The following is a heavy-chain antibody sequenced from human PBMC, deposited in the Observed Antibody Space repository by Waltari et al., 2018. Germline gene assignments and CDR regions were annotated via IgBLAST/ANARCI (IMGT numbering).Heavy chain of an antibody. Sequence: QVQLVQSGAEVKKPGSSVKVSCKASGGTFSSYAISWVRQAPGQGLELMGGIIPIFGTANYAQKFQGRVTITADESTSTAYMGLSSLRSEDTAVYYCARDSDFGVVLMNWGQGTLVTVSS. CDR1: GGTFSSYA. CDR3: ARDSDFGVVLMN. J-gene: IGHJ4*02. V-gene: IGHV1-69*12. CDR2: IIPIFGTA. D-gene: IGHD3-3*01.